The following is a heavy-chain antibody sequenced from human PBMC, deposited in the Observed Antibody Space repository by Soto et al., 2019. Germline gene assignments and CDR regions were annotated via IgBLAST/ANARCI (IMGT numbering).Heavy chain of an antibody. CDR2: INAGNGNT. Sequence: AFAKVSLTAACSTYPRCAMHLVRQAPGQRLEWMGWINAGNGNTKYSQKFQGRVTITRDTSASTAYMELSSLRSEDTAVYYCAQGVGATPPLVYWGQGTLFPFSS. J-gene: IGHJ4*02. CDR1: CSTYPRCA. CDR3: AQGVGATPPLVY. D-gene: IGHD1-26*01. V-gene: IGHV1-3*01.